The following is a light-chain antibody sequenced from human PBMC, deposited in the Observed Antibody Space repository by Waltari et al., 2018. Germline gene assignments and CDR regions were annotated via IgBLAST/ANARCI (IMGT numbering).Light chain of an antibody. J-gene: IGLJ3*02. Sequence: QSALTQPASVSGSPGQSITISCTGTSSDVGGYNYVSRYQPHPGKAPKLMIYDVSKRPAGVSNRFSGSKSGNTASLTISGLQAEDEADYYCSSYTSSSTWVFGGGTKLTVL. CDR2: DVS. CDR3: SSYTSSSTWV. V-gene: IGLV2-14*01. CDR1: SSDVGGYNY.